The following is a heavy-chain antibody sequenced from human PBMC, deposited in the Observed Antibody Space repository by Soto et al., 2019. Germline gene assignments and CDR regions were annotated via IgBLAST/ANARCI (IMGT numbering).Heavy chain of an antibody. Sequence: PSETLSLTCTVSSGSMSGYYWNWIRQPPGKGLEWIGYIYYSGSTNYNPSHKSRVTISVDTSKNQFSLKLSSVTAADTAVYYCARAGDYDFWSGYSNDAFDIWGQGTMVTVSS. D-gene: IGHD3-3*01. V-gene: IGHV4-59*01. CDR3: ARAGDYDFWSGYSNDAFDI. J-gene: IGHJ3*02. CDR2: IYYSGST. CDR1: SGSMSGYY.